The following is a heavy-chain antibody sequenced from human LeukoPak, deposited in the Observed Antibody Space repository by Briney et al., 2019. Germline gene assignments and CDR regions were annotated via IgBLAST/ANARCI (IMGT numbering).Heavy chain of an antibody. CDR3: ARSIVRGVIIPTAHY. CDR1: GYTFTGYY. J-gene: IGHJ4*02. D-gene: IGHD3-10*01. CDR2: INPNSGGT. Sequence: ASVKVSCKASGYTFTGYYMHWVRQAPGQGLEWMGWINPNSGGTNYAQKFQGRVTMTRDTSISTAYMELSRLRSDDTAVYYCARSIVRGVIIPTAHYWGQGTLVTVSS. V-gene: IGHV1-2*02.